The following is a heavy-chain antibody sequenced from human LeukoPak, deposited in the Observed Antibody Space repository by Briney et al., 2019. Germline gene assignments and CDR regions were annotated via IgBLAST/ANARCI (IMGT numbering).Heavy chain of an antibody. D-gene: IGHD4-17*01. CDR1: GYTFTSYG. V-gene: IGHV1-18*01. J-gene: IGHJ5*02. Sequence: ASVTVSFKASGYTFTSYGISWVRQAPGQGLEWMGWISAYNGNTNYAQKLQGRVTMTTDTTTSTAYMELRSLRSDDTAVYYCARDYGDYDPNWFDPWGQGTLVTVSS. CDR3: ARDYGDYDPNWFDP. CDR2: ISAYNGNT.